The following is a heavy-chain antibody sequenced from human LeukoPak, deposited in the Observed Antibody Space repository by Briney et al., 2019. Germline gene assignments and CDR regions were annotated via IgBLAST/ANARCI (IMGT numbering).Heavy chain of an antibody. V-gene: IGHV3-30*03. CDR2: ISPDGNDK. J-gene: IGHJ4*02. Sequence: PGGSLRLSCAASGVTFRSYGMHWVRQAPGKGLEWVALISPDGNDKLYGESVRGRFTVSRDDSKSTLYLQMNSLRAEDTAVYYCTTKVIRGNSGDDYDDWGQGTLVTVSS. CDR3: TTKVIRGNSGDDYDD. CDR1: GVTFRSYG. D-gene: IGHD5-12*01.